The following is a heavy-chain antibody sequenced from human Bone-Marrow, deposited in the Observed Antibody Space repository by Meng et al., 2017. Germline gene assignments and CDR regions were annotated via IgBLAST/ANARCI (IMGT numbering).Heavy chain of an antibody. V-gene: IGHV4-4*02. Sequence: QVLLQESGPGQGKPSGSRDRTGAVSGGSISSSNWWSWGRQPPGKGLEWIGKIYHSGITIYNPSLKSRVTMSVDNSKNQFSLKLNSMTAADTAVYYCARDPTGGEDHQRVWGQGTLVTVSS. D-gene: IGHD1-14*01. J-gene: IGHJ4*02. CDR3: ARDPTGGEDHQRV. CDR1: GGSISSSNW. CDR2: IYHSGIT.